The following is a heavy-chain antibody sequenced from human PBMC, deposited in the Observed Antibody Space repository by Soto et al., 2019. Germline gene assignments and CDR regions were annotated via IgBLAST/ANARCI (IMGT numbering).Heavy chain of an antibody. V-gene: IGHV1-2*02. CDR3: ASSGEVPAAMNYYYGMDV. D-gene: IGHD2-2*01. J-gene: IGHJ6*02. Sequence: QVQLVQSGTEVRKPGASVKVSCKASGFTDYYIHWVRQAPGQGLEWMGWVNPSSGGTNYAQKFQGRVTITADKSTSTAYMELSSLRSEDTAVYYCASSGEVPAAMNYYYGMDVWGQGTTVTVSS. CDR2: VNPSSGGT. CDR1: GFTDYY.